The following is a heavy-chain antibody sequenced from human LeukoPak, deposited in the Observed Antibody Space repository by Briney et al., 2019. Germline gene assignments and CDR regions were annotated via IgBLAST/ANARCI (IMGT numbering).Heavy chain of an antibody. Sequence: PGGSLRLSCAASGFTFRSHDMSWVRQAPGKGLKWVSGISASGGSTFYADSVKGRFTISRDNSKNTLYLQMNGLRVEDTAVYYCVREGPRGLAFDIWGQGTMVTVSS. CDR2: ISASGGST. V-gene: IGHV3-23*01. J-gene: IGHJ3*02. CDR3: VREGPRGLAFDI. CDR1: GFTFRSHD. D-gene: IGHD3/OR15-3a*01.